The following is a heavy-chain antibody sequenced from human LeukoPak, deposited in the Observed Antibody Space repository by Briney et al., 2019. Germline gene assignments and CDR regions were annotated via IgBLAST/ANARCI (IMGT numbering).Heavy chain of an antibody. CDR1: GGSISSYY. Sequence: SETLSLTCTVSGGSISSYYWSWIRQPPGKGLEWIGYIYYSGSTNYNPSLKSRVTISVDTSKNQFSLKLSSVTAADTAVYYCARASNGYETPDGYWGQGTLVTVSS. CDR2: IYYSGST. V-gene: IGHV4-59*01. J-gene: IGHJ4*02. CDR3: ARASNGYETPDGY. D-gene: IGHD5-12*01.